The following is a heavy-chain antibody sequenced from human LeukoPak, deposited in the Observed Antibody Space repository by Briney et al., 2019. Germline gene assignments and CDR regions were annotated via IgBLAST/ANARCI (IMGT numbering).Heavy chain of an antibody. CDR1: GFTFGDYA. Sequence: GGSLRLSCTASGFTFGDYAMNWVRQAPGKGLEWVSSISSGSSFMYHADSVKGRFTISRDNAKNSLYLQMNSLRAKDTAVYYCANDLGWIQLNLGRGQGTLVTVSS. D-gene: IGHD5-18*01. CDR2: ISSGSSFM. CDR3: ANDLGWIQLNLG. V-gene: IGHV3-21*04. J-gene: IGHJ4*02.